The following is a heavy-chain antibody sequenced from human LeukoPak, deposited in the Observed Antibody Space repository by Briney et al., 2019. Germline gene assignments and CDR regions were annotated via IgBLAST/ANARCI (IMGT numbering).Heavy chain of an antibody. D-gene: IGHD3-22*01. V-gene: IGHV3-30*02. CDR1: GLTFSSYG. CDR3: ATHYYDSSGYYHYYFDY. CDR2: IRYDGSNK. Sequence: GGSLRLSCAASGLTFSSYGMHWVRQAPGKGLEWVAFIRYDGSNKYYADSVKGRFTISRDNSKNTLYLQMNSLRAEDTAVYYCATHYYDSSGYYHYYFDYWGQGTLVTVSS. J-gene: IGHJ4*02.